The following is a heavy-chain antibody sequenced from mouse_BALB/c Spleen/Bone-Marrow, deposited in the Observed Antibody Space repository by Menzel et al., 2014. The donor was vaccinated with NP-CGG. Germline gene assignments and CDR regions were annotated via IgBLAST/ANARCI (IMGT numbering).Heavy chain of an antibody. CDR2: INGNGGSS. J-gene: IGHJ2*01. CDR3: ARVAYYNVYFDY. Sequence: VQLKESGGGLVQPGGSLRLSCAASGITFSNYGMSWIRQTPDKRLELGATINGNGGSSYYPDSVKGRFTISRDNAKNTLYLQMSSLNSEDTAMYYCARVAYYNVYFDYWRHGTTLPVSS. D-gene: IGHD2-12*01. CDR1: GITFSNYG. V-gene: IGHV5-6-3*01.